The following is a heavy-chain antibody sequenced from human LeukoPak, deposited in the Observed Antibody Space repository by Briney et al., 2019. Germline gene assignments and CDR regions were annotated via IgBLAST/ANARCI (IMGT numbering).Heavy chain of an antibody. D-gene: IGHD6-13*01. CDR2: MNPNSGNT. CDR3: ARGAIAAAGPFDY. J-gene: IGHJ4*02. CDR1: GYTFTSYD. V-gene: IGHV1-8*01. Sequence: ASVKVSCKASGYTFTSYDINWVRQATGQGLEWMGWMNPNSGNTGYAQKFQGRVTMTTDTSTSTAYMELRSLRSDDTAVYYCARGAIAAAGPFDYWGQGTLVTVSS.